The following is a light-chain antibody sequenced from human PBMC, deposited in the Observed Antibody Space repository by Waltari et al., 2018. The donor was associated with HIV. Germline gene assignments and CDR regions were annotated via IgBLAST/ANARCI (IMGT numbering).Light chain of an antibody. Sequence: SYVLTQPPSVSVAPGQTARISCGGNNIGSKTVHWYRQRPGQAPVLVVYDESVRPSGIPERFSGSNSGNTATLTIGLVEAGDEADYYCQVWESSSSHSYVFGTGTTVTVL. V-gene: IGLV3-21*02. CDR2: DES. J-gene: IGLJ1*01. CDR1: NIGSKT. CDR3: QVWESSSSHSYV.